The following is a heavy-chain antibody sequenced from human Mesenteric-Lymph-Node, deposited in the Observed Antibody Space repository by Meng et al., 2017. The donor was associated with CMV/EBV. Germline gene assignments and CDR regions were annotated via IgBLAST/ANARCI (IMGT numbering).Heavy chain of an antibody. CDR2: ISYDGSNK. D-gene: IGHD3-10*01. Sequence: LEWVAVISYDGSNKGDSVKGRFTISRDKSKNTLYLQMNSLRSEDTAVYYCARDLAGSGIYPDYWGQGTLVTVSS. CDR3: ARDLAGSGIYPDY. J-gene: IGHJ4*02. V-gene: IGHV3-30*03.